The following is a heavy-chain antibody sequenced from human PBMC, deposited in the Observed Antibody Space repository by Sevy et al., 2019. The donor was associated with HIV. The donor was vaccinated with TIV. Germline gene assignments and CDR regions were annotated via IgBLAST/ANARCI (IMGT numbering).Heavy chain of an antibody. Sequence: SETLSLTCAVYGGSFSGYYWSWIRQPPGKGLEWIGEINHSGSTNYNPSLKSRVTISVDTSKNQFSLKLSSVTAADTAVYYCARQGAYYYYSSGFDYWGQGTLVTVSS. V-gene: IGHV4-34*01. CDR3: ARQGAYYYYSSGFDY. J-gene: IGHJ4*02. CDR2: INHSGST. D-gene: IGHD3-22*01. CDR1: GGSFSGYY.